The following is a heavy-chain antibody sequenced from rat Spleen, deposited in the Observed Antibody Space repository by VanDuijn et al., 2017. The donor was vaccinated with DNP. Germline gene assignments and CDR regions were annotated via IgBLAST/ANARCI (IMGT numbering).Heavy chain of an antibody. CDR1: GFTFSDYY. J-gene: IGHJ2*01. V-gene: IGHV5-22*01. Sequence: EVQLVESGGDLVQPGRSLKLSCAASGFTFSDYYMAWVRQAPTKGLEWVAYISYDGGSTYNGDSVKGRFTIFRDNAKSTLYLQMNSLRSEDMATYYCVRWYNSGYYFDYWGQGVMVTVSS. D-gene: IGHD4-3*01. CDR3: VRWYNSGYYFDY. CDR2: ISYDGGST.